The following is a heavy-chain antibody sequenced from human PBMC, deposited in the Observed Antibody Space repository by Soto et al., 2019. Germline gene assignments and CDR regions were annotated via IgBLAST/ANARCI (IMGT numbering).Heavy chain of an antibody. J-gene: IGHJ5*02. CDR2: IYHSRST. CDR1: GGSISSGGYS. V-gene: IGHV4-30-2*01. CDR3: DRYSMVRGQNWFDP. Sequence: QLQLQESGSGLVKPSQTLSLTCAVSGGSISSGGYSWRWIRQPPGNGLEWIGDIYHSRSTYYNPSLNSRGTISVGRSKNQLSLKLSSVTAADTALYYCDRYSMVRGQNWFDPWGQGTLVTVSS. D-gene: IGHD3-10*01.